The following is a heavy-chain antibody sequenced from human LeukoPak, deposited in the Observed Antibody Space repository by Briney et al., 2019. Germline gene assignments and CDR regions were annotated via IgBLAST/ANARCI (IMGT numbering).Heavy chain of an antibody. CDR1: GFTFSDYY. V-gene: IGHV3-11*04. D-gene: IGHD6-13*01. J-gene: IGHJ4*02. CDR3: ARARFEAAAIYFDY. CDR2: ISSSGSTI. Sequence: PGGSLRLSCAASGFTFSDYYMSWIRQAPGKGLEWVSYISSSGSTIYYADSVKGRFTISRDNAKNSLYLQMNSLRAEDTAMYYCARARFEAAAIYFDYWGQGTLVTVSS.